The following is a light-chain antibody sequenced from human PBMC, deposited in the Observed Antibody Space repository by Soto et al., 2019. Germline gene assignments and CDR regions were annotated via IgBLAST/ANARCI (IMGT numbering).Light chain of an antibody. Sequence: EIVLTQSPGTLSLSPGERVTLSCRASQSISSNYLTWYQQRPGQAPRLLIYGASNRATGIPDRFSGSGSGTAFTLTISRLELEDFAVYSGQLYDTSSLYAFGQGTKLEIK. CDR1: QSISSNY. CDR2: GAS. J-gene: IGKJ2*01. V-gene: IGKV3-20*01. CDR3: QLYDTSSLYA.